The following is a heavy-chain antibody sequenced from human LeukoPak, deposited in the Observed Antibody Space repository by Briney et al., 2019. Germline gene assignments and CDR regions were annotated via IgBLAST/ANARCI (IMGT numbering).Heavy chain of an antibody. Sequence: ASVKVSCKASGYTFTSYGISWVRQAPGQGLEWMGWISAYNGNTNYAQKLQGRVTMTTDTSTSTAYMELRSLRSDDTAVYYCARDRLPRHYNDSSGYRAGMDVWGQGTTVTVSS. J-gene: IGHJ6*02. V-gene: IGHV1-18*01. CDR1: GYTFTSYG. D-gene: IGHD3-22*01. CDR2: ISAYNGNT. CDR3: ARDRLPRHYNDSSGYRAGMDV.